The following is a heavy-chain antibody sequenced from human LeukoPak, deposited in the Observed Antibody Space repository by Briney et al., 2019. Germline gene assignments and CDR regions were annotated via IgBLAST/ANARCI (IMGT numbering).Heavy chain of an antibody. CDR3: ARGGLWFGELFDY. CDR1: GYTFTGYY. V-gene: IGHV1-2*02. CDR2: INPNSGGT. D-gene: IGHD3-10*01. J-gene: IGHJ4*02. Sequence: ASVKVSCKASGYTFTGYYMHWVRQAPGQGLEWMGWINPNSGGTNYAQKFQGRVAMTRDTSISTAYMELSRLRSDDTAVYYCARGGLWFGELFDYWGQGTLVTVSS.